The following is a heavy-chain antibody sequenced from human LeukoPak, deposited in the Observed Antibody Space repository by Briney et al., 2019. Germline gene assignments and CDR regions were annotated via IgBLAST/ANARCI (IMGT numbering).Heavy chain of an antibody. CDR1: GFTFSDYY. V-gene: IGHV3-11*06. Sequence: GGSLRLSYAASGFTFSDYYMSWIRQDPGKGLEWVSSISSSSSYIYYADSVKGRFTISRDNAKNSLYLQMNSLRAEDTAVYYYAREPKLVGATGGGYWGQGTLVTVSS. J-gene: IGHJ4*02. CDR3: AREPKLVGATGGGY. CDR2: ISSSSSYI. D-gene: IGHD1-26*01.